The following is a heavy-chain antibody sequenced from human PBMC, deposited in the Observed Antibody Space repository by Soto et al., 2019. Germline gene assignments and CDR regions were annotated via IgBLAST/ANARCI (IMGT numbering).Heavy chain of an antibody. V-gene: IGHV3-48*01. D-gene: IGHD1-1*01. CDR1: GFTCSSYS. CDR3: ARETLQLEPHTEFDY. J-gene: IGHJ4*02. Sequence: PGGSLRLSCAASGFTCSSYSMNWVRQAPGKGLEWVSYISSSSSTIYYADSVKGRFTISRDNAKNSLYLQMNSLRAEDTAVYYCARETLQLEPHTEFDYWGQGTLVTVSS. CDR2: ISSSSSTI.